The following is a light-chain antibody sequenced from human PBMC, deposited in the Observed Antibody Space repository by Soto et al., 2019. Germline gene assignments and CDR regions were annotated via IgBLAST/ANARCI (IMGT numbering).Light chain of an antibody. CDR3: SSYTSSSTLWV. V-gene: IGLV2-14*01. Sequence: SALTQPASVSGSPGQSITISCTGTSSDVGGYNYVSWYQQHPCKAPKLMLYEVSNRPSGVSNRFSVSKSGNRASLTISWRQAEDEADYYCSSYTSSSTLWVFGGGTKLTVL. CDR1: SSDVGGYNY. CDR2: EVS. J-gene: IGLJ3*02.